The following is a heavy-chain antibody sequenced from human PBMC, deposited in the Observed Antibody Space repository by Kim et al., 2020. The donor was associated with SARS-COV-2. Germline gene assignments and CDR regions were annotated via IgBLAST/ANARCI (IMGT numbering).Heavy chain of an antibody. Sequence: SGSTNYTPSLKSRVTISVDTSKNQFSLKLSSVTAADTAVYYCARDSAAAGTNWGQGTLVTVSS. D-gene: IGHD6-13*01. CDR3: ARDSAAAGTN. J-gene: IGHJ4*02. V-gene: IGHV4-59*01. CDR2: SGST.